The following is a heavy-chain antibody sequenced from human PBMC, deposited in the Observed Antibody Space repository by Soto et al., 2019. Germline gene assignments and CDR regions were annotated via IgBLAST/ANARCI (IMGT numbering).Heavy chain of an antibody. V-gene: IGHV1-46*01. CDR1: GYTFTSYY. CDR3: ARVDKNYYDSSGSLFDY. D-gene: IGHD3-22*01. J-gene: IGHJ4*02. CDR2: INPSGGST. Sequence: ASVKVSCKASGYTFTSYYMHWVRQAPGQGLEWMGIINPSGGSTSYAQKFQGRVTMTRDTSTSTVYMELSSLRSEDTAVYYCARVDKNYYDSSGSLFDYWGQGTLVTVSS.